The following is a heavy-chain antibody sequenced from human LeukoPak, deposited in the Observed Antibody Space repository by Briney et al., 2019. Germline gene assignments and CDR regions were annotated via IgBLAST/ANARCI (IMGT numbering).Heavy chain of an antibody. CDR2: INPNSGGT. V-gene: IGHV1-2*02. CDR1: GYTFTGYY. J-gene: IGHJ4*02. Sequence: ASVKVSCKASGYTFTGYYMHWVRQAPGQGLEWMGWINPNSGGTNYAQKFQGRVTMTRDTSISTAYMELSRLRSDDTAVYYCASSKAYDSRGYYETTCFDYWGQGTLVTVSS. CDR3: ASSKAYDSRGYYETTCFDY. D-gene: IGHD3-22*01.